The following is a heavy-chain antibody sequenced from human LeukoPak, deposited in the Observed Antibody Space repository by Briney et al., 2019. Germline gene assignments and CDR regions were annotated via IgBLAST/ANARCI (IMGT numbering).Heavy chain of an antibody. CDR1: GYRLTNYR. D-gene: IGHD3-22*01. CDR2: IYPGDSET. V-gene: IGHV5-51*01. J-gene: IGHJ4*02. CDR3: SRLDEDFYYDGSGYYF. Sequence: GESLKISCRGSGYRLTNYRIAWVRHMPGKGLEWMGIIYPGDSETTYSPSFQGQVTISADKSINTAYLQWSSLKTSDTAMYYCSRLDEDFYYDGSGYYFWGQGTLVTVSS.